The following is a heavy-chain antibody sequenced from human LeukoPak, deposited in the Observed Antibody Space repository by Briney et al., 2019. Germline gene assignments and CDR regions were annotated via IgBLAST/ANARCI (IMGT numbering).Heavy chain of an antibody. CDR1: GYTLTELS. D-gene: IGHD2-21*02. Sequence: ASVKVSCKVSGYTLTELSMHWLRQAPGKGLEWMGGFDPEDGETIYAQKFQGRVTMTEDTSTDTAYMELSSLRSEDTAVYYCATTNYLAYCGGDCPYYFDYWGQGTLVTVSS. J-gene: IGHJ4*02. V-gene: IGHV1-24*01. CDR2: FDPEDGET. CDR3: ATTNYLAYCGGDCPYYFDY.